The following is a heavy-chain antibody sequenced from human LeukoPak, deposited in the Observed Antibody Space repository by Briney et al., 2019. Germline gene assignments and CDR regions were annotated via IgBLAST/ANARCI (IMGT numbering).Heavy chain of an antibody. D-gene: IGHD5-12*01. J-gene: IGHJ4*02. CDR2: INAGNGNT. Sequence: ASVKVSCKASGYTFTSYAMHWVRQAPGQRLEWMGWINAGNGNTKYSQKFQGRVTITRDTSASTAYMELSSLRSEDTAVYYCARDAGERGYSGYGYWGQGTLVAVSS. V-gene: IGHV1-3*01. CDR1: GYTFTSYA. CDR3: ARDAGERGYSGYGY.